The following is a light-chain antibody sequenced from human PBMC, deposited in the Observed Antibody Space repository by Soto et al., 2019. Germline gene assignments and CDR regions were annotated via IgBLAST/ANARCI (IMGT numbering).Light chain of an antibody. CDR3: QQRRNWLLS. CDR2: GAS. CDR1: QSVRSY. J-gene: IGKJ4*01. Sequence: EVVLTQSPATLSLSPGESATLSCRASQSVRSYLAWYQQKPGQAPRLLIYGASNRATSIPARFSGSGSGTDFTLTISSLEPEDFAVYYCQQRRNWLLSFGGGTKVEIK. V-gene: IGKV3-11*01.